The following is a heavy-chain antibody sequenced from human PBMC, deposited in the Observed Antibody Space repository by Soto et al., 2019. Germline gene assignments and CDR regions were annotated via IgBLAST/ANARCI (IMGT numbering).Heavy chain of an antibody. CDR3: TRDKITGLFDY. CDR1: GGSISSSRYY. CDR2: IYYSGNT. D-gene: IGHD2-8*02. V-gene: IGHV4-39*02. Sequence: PSETLSLTCTVSGGSISSSRYYWGWIRQPPGKGLEWIGSIYYSGNTYYNPSLKSRVTISVDTAKNQFSLKLTSVTAADTAVYQCTRDKITGLFDYWGQETLVTDS. J-gene: IGHJ4*02.